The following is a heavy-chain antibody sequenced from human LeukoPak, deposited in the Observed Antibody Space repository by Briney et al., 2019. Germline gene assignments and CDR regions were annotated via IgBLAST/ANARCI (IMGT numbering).Heavy chain of an antibody. J-gene: IGHJ4*02. D-gene: IGHD3-10*01. CDR2: IRYDGLNK. Sequence: TGGSLRLSCAASGFTFSNYAIHWVRQAPGKGLEWVAFIRYDGLNKYFADSVKGRFTVSRDNSRNTVSLQMNSLSAEDTAIYHCAKAGVSSPYYFDYWGQGTLVTVSS. CDR3: AKAGVSSPYYFDY. CDR1: GFTFSNYA. V-gene: IGHV3-30*02.